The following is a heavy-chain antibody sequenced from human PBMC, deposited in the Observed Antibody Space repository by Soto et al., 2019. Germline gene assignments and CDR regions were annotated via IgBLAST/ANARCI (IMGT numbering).Heavy chain of an antibody. Sequence: GGSLRLSCAASGFTFSSYAMSWVRQAPGKGLEWVSAISGSGGSTYYADSVKGRFTISRDNSKNMVYLQMNSLRAEDTAVYYWAKHSSGWFGYLDYWGQGTLVTVSS. CDR2: ISGSGGST. J-gene: IGHJ4*02. CDR3: AKHSSGWFGYLDY. D-gene: IGHD6-19*01. V-gene: IGHV3-23*01. CDR1: GFTFSSYA.